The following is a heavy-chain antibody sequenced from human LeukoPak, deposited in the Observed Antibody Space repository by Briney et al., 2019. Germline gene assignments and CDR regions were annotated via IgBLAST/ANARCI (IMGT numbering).Heavy chain of an antibody. CDR2: LNHSGST. CDR3: ARGGGYCTNNVCPPWFDP. D-gene: IGHD2-8*01. J-gene: IGHJ5*02. V-gene: IGHV4-34*01. CDR1: GESFSGFY. Sequence: SENLSLTCSVYGESFSGFYRNWIRQPPGKGLEWIGELNHSGSTHYSPSLKSRLSISVDPSKNQFSLKLSSVTAADTAVYYCARGGGYCTNNVCPPWFDPWGQGALVTVSS.